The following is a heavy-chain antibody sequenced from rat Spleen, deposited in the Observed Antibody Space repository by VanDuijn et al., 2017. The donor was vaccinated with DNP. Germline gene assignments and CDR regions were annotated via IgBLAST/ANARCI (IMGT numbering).Heavy chain of an antibody. Sequence: EVQLVESGGGLVQPGRSLKLSCAASGFTFSDYYMAWVRQAPTEGLECVAYISYHGGSTYYGDSVKGRFSVSRDDAQGNLYLQMNSLRSEDTATYYCTTDFERGYWGQGVMVTVSS. CDR3: TTDFERGY. CDR1: GFTFSDYY. D-gene: IGHD1-11*01. V-gene: IGHV5-20*01. CDR2: ISYHGGST. J-gene: IGHJ2*01.